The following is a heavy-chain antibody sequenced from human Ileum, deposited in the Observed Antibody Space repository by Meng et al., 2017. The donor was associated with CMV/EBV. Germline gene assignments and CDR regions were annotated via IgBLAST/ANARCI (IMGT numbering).Heavy chain of an antibody. CDR3: VRDHASSSQLLDY. V-gene: IGHV1-18*04. Sequence: VNLVHSGAEVKNIGASVKVSCKASGYTFSSYSCSWVRQAPGQGLEWMGWISAYNGDIKYAQKFRDRVTMTTDTSTSTAYMDLRGLRSDDTAVYYCVRDHASSSQLLDYWGQGTLVTVSS. CDR1: GYTFSSYS. J-gene: IGHJ4*02. D-gene: IGHD6-6*01. CDR2: ISAYNGDI.